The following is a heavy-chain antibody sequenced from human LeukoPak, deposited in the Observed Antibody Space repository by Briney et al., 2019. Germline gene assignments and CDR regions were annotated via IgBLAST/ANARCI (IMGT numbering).Heavy chain of an antibody. CDR3: AIRYSSNWYSDAFDI. J-gene: IGHJ3*02. V-gene: IGHV4-39*01. Sequence: PSETLSLTCTVSGGSISSSSYYWGWIRQPPGKGLEWIGSIYYSGSTYYNPSLKSRVTISVDTSKNQFSLKLNSVTAADTAVYYCAIRYSSNWYSDAFDIWGQGTEVTVSS. CDR2: IYYSGST. CDR1: GGSISSSSYY. D-gene: IGHD6-13*01.